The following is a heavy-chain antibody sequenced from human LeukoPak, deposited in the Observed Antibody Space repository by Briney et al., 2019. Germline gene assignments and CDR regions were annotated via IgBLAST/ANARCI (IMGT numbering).Heavy chain of an antibody. V-gene: IGHV3-30*04. Sequence: PGGTLRLSCAASGFTFSSYAMHWVRQAPGKGLEWVAVISYDGSNKYYADPVKGRITISRDNSKNTLYVQMNSLRAEDTAVYYCAKGKDYYLGYWGQGTLVTVSS. D-gene: IGHD3-10*01. CDR1: GFTFSSYA. CDR2: ISYDGSNK. CDR3: AKGKDYYLGY. J-gene: IGHJ4*02.